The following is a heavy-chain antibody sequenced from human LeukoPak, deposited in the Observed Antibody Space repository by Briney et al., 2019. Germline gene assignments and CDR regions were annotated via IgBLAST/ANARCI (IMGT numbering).Heavy chain of an antibody. V-gene: IGHV4-4*07. CDR3: ARDALDSSGWFYHGMDV. J-gene: IGHJ6*02. D-gene: IGHD6-19*01. Sequence: SETLSLTCTVSGGSISSYYWNWIRQSAGRELEWIGRFYTGGSTNYNPSLKSRVTMSVDTSKNQFSLKLTSVIAADTAVYYCARDALDSSGWFYHGMDVWGQGTTVTVSS. CDR2: FYTGGST. CDR1: GGSISSYY.